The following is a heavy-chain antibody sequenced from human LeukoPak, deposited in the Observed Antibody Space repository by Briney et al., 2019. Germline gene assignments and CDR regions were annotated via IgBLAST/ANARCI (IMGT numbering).Heavy chain of an antibody. CDR3: ARHSGDSSGYYPAFDY. Sequence: ASETLSLTCTVSGGSISSSSYYWGWIRQPPGKGLEWIGSIYYSGSTYYNPSLKSRVTISVDTSKNQFSLKLSSVTAADTAVYYCARHSGDSSGYYPAFDYWGQGTLVTVSS. V-gene: IGHV4-39*01. CDR1: GGSISSSSYY. J-gene: IGHJ4*02. CDR2: IYYSGST. D-gene: IGHD3-22*01.